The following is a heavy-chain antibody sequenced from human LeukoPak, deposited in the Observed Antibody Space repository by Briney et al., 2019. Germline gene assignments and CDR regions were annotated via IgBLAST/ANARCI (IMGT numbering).Heavy chain of an antibody. J-gene: IGHJ4*02. CDR1: GFTFSSYA. D-gene: IGHD6-13*01. Sequence: PGGSLRLSCAASGFTFSSYAMHWVRQAPGKGLEWVAVISYDGSNKYYADSVKGRFTISRDNSKNTLYLQMNSLRADDTAVYYCARGYSSSWYLDWGQGTLVTVSS. CDR3: ARGYSSSWYLD. CDR2: ISYDGSNK. V-gene: IGHV3-30*04.